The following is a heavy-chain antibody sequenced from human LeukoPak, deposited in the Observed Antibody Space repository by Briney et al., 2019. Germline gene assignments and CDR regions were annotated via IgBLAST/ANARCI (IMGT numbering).Heavy chain of an antibody. D-gene: IGHD1-1*01. J-gene: IGHJ3*01. CDR2: IGTRDTFI. Sequence: GGSLRLSCEASGFTFTTYSMTWVRQTPGAGLEWVSLIGTRDTFINYADSVKGRFTISRDNAKNSLFLQMTSLRAEDTAMYYCARWKPRSDALDVWGKGTMVMVSS. CDR3: ARWKPRSDALDV. V-gene: IGHV3-21*01. CDR1: GFTFTTYS.